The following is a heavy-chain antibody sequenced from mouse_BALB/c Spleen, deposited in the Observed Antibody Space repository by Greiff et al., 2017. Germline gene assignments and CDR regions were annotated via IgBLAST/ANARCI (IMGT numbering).Heavy chain of an antibody. CDR1: GFTFSSYA. D-gene: IGHD1-1*01. Sequence: EVQGVESGGGLVKPGGSLKLSCAASGFTFSSYAMSWVRQTPEKRLEWVASISSGGSTYYPDSVKGRFTISRDNARNILYLQMSSLRSEDTAMYYCARGGVYYYGSKDYFDYWGQGTTLTVSS. J-gene: IGHJ2*01. V-gene: IGHV5-6-5*01. CDR2: ISSGGST. CDR3: ARGGVYYYGSKDYFDY.